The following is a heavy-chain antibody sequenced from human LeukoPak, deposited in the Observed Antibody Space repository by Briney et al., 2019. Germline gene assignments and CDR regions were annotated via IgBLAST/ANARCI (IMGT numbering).Heavy chain of an antibody. CDR2: ISSSGSTI. J-gene: IGHJ6*02. CDR3: AREASAAQYYYYGMDV. V-gene: IGHV3-11*01. D-gene: IGHD2-2*01. CDR1: GFTFSDYY. Sequence: PGGSLRLSCAASGFTFSDYYMSWIRQAPGKGLEWVSYISSSGSTIYYADSVKGRFPISRDNAKNSLYLQMNSLKAEDTAVYYCAREASAAQYYYYGMDVWGQGTTVTVSS.